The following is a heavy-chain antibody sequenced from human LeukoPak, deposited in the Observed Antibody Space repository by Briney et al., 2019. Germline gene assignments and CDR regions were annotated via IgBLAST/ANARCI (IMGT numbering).Heavy chain of an antibody. CDR3: ATQPPPLLRYYDSSGYSDY. CDR2: INPNSGGT. J-gene: IGHJ4*02. D-gene: IGHD3-22*01. V-gene: IGHV1-2*02. CDR1: GYTFAGFY. Sequence: ASVKVSCKASGYTFAGFYMHWVRQAPGQGLEWMGWINPNSGGTNYAQKFQGRVTMTRDTSISTAYMELSRLRSDDTAVYYCATQPPPLLRYYDSSGYSDYWGQGTLVTVSS.